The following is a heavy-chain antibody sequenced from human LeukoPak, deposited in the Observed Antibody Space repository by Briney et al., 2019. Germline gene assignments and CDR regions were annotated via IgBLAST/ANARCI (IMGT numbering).Heavy chain of an antibody. CDR1: GFTFSDHV. V-gene: IGHV3-30*01. CDR3: ARERAVIVVGFDL. Sequence: GRSLRLSCAASGFTFSDHVMHWVRQAPGKGLEWLAVVSYDGTNIYYADSVKGRFTISRDNSNNTLYLQMNSLRIEDTAVYYCARERAVIVVGFDLWGQGTLVTVPS. D-gene: IGHD3-22*01. CDR2: VSYDGTNI. J-gene: IGHJ4*02.